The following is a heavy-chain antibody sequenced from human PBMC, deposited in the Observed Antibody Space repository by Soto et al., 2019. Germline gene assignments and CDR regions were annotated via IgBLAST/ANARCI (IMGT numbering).Heavy chain of an antibody. CDR3: AKETYSSSSDYYYYGMDV. CDR1: GFTFDDYT. CDR2: ISWDGGST. D-gene: IGHD6-13*01. Sequence: HPGGSLRLSCAASGFTFDDYTMHWVRQAPGKGLEWVSLISWDGGSTYYADSVKGRFTISRDNSKNSLYLQMNSLRTEDTALYYCAKETYSSSSDYYYYGMDVWGQGTTVTVSS. J-gene: IGHJ6*02. V-gene: IGHV3-43*01.